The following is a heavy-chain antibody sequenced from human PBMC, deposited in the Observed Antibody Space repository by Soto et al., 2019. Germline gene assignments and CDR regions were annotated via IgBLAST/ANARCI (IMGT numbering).Heavy chain of an antibody. V-gene: IGHV4-59*01. Sequence: QVQLQESGPGLVKPSETLSLTCTVSGGSISSYYWSWIRQPPGKGLEWIEYIYYSGSTNYNPSLSSRVTIAVDTSNNHYPLQLSFVTAADTAVYYCAGGYDSGTSYTLDYWGQGTLVTVSS. CDR3: AGGYDSGTSYTLDY. CDR1: GGSISSYY. CDR2: IYYSGST. J-gene: IGHJ4*02. D-gene: IGHD3-10*01.